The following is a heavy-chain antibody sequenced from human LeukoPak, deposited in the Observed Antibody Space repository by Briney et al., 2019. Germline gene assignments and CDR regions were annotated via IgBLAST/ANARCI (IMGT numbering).Heavy chain of an antibody. CDR2: ISWNSGSI. D-gene: IGHD5-18*01. J-gene: IGHJ3*02. CDR3: AKDGYSYGRDAFDI. CDR1: GFTFDDYA. V-gene: IGHV3-9*01. Sequence: GRSLRLSCAASGFTFDDYAMHWVRQAPGKGLEWVSGISWNSGSIGYADSVKGRFTISRDNAKNSLYLQMNSLRAEDTAVYYCAKDGYSYGRDAFDIWGQGTMVTVSS.